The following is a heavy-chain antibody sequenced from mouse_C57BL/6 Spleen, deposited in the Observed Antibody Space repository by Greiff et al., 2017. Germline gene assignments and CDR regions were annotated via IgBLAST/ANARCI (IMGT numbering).Heavy chain of an antibody. D-gene: IGHD2-4*01. CDR1: GFTFSDYG. CDR2: ISRGSSTI. Sequence: EVKLQESGGGLVKPGGSLKLSCAASGFTFSDYGMHWVRQAPEKGLEWVAYISRGSSTIYYADTVKGRFTISRDNAKNTLFLQMTSLRSEDTAMYYCARGYDYDYYAMDYWGQGTSGTVSS. J-gene: IGHJ4*01. V-gene: IGHV5-17*01. CDR3: ARGYDYDYYAMDY.